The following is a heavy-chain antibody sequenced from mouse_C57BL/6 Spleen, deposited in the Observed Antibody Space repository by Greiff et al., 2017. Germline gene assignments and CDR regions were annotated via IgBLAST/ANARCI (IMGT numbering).Heavy chain of an antibody. D-gene: IGHD1-1*01. Sequence: QVQLQQSGAELVKPGASVKISCKASGYAFSSYWMNWVKQRPGKGLEWIGQIYPGAGDTSYNGKFTGKATLTADKSSSTAYMQLSSLTSEDSAVYFCARDYGSGFAYWGQGTLVTVSA. V-gene: IGHV1-80*01. CDR1: GYAFSSYW. CDR3: ARDYGSGFAY. CDR2: IYPGAGDT. J-gene: IGHJ3*01.